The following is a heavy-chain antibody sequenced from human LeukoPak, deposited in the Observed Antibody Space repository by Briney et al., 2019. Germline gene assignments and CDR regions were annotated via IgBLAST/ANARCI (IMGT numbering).Heavy chain of an antibody. J-gene: IGHJ4*02. CDR1: GFTFSSYA. Sequence: GGSLRLSCAASGFTFSSYAMHWVRQAPGKGLEYVSAISSNGGSTYYANSVKGRFTISRDNSKSTLYLQMGSLRAEDMAVYYCARNSGYDYAFDYWGQGTLVTVSS. CDR3: ARNSGYDYAFDY. V-gene: IGHV3-64*01. CDR2: ISSNGGST. D-gene: IGHD5-12*01.